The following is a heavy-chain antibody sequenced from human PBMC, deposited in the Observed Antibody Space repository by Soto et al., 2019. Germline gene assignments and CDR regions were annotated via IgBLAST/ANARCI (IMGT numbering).Heavy chain of an antibody. CDR3: AASGGYDCGNFYY. CDR1: GGSISSGGYY. D-gene: IGHD5-12*01. J-gene: IGHJ4*02. CDR2: IYYSGST. Sequence: QVQLQESGPGLVKPSQTLSLTCTVSGGSISSGGYYWSWIRQHPGKGLEWIGYIYYSGSTYYNPSLKSRVTISVDTAKNQFSLKLSSVTAAYTAVYYCAASGGYDCGNFYYWGQGTLVTVSA. V-gene: IGHV4-31*03.